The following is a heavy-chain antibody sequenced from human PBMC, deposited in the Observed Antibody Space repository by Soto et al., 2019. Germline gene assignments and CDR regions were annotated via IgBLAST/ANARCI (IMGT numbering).Heavy chain of an antibody. J-gene: IGHJ3*02. V-gene: IGHV3-33*01. D-gene: IGHD3-22*01. Sequence: LRLSCAASGFTFSSYGMHWVRQAPGKGLEWVAVIWYDGSNKYYADSVKGRFTISRDNSKNTLYLQMNSLRAEDTAVYYCARDEYYYDSSGYYPDAFDIWGQGTMVTVSS. CDR3: ARDEYYYDSSGYYPDAFDI. CDR1: GFTFSSYG. CDR2: IWYDGSNK.